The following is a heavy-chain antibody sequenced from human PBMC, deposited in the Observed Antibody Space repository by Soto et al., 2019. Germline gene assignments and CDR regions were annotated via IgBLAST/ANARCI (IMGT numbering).Heavy chain of an antibody. D-gene: IGHD6-13*01. CDR2: INPSGGST. CDR3: ARYAIAAAGQGGIDV. Sequence: ASVKVSCKASGYTFTSYYMHWVRQAPGQGLEWMGIINPSGGSTSYAQKFQGRVTMTRDTSTSTVYMELSSLRSEDTAVYYCARYAIAAAGQGGIDVWVQGTTVTGSS. V-gene: IGHV1-46*01. J-gene: IGHJ6*02. CDR1: GYTFTSYY.